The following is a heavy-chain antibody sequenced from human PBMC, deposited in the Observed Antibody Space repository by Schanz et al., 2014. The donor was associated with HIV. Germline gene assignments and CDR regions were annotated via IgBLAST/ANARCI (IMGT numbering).Heavy chain of an antibody. J-gene: IGHJ3*01. CDR2: IYYSGST. Sequence: QLQLQESGPGLVKPSETLSLTCTVSGGSISRYYWNWIRQPPGKGLEWIGYIYYSGSTSYNPSLKSRVTISVDTSKDQFSLKLSSVTAADTAVYYCAGRGVILNAVDVWGQGTMVTVSS. V-gene: IGHV4-59*01. D-gene: IGHD2-21*01. CDR3: AGRGVILNAVDV. CDR1: GGSISRYY.